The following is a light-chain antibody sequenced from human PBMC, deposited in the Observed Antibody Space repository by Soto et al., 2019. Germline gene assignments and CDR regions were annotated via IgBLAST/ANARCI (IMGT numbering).Light chain of an antibody. V-gene: IGLV1-44*01. CDR1: TSNIGTNT. CDR2: SKD. J-gene: IGLJ2*01. CDR3: AAWDDSLDGVV. Sequence: QSVLTQPPSVSGTPGQRVTISCSGSTSNIGTNTVNWYQQVPGTAPKLLIYSKDQRPSGVPDRFAGFKSGTSASLAISGLQSEDEADYYCAAWDDSLDGVVFGGGTKLTVL.